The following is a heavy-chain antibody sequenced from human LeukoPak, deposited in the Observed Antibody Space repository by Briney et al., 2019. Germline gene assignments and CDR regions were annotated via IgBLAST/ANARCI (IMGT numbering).Heavy chain of an antibody. CDR2: ISYDGDTT. D-gene: IGHD2/OR15-2a*01. J-gene: IGHJ4*02. Sequence: PGGSLRLSCAASGFTFSRYAMHWARQAPGKGLEWVTFISYDGDTTYYADSVKGRFTISRDNSKSTVHPQMNSLRGEDTAVYYCARDLSEKYSSDYWGQGTLVTVSS. V-gene: IGHV3-30*03. CDR3: ARDLSEKYSSDY. CDR1: GFTFSRYA.